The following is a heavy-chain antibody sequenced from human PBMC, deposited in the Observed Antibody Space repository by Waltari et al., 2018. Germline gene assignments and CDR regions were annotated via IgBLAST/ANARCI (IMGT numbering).Heavy chain of an antibody. V-gene: IGHV4-4*02. D-gene: IGHD2-15*01. CDR1: GYSVSSASW. Sequence: QLQLPESGPGLVKPSGPLSLNCTVSGYSVSSASWWSWVRQAPQKGLEWIGQVVPSGRTNYGPSFASRVTVSVDTSNNLFSLTMTSATAADTAIYFCARDRGRGLYLDTWGPGTLVTVSP. CDR3: ARDRGRGLYLDT. CDR2: VVPSGRT. J-gene: IGHJ1*01.